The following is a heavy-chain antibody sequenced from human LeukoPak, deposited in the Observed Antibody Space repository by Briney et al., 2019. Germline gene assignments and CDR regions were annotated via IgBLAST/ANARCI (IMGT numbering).Heavy chain of an antibody. J-gene: IGHJ4*02. D-gene: IGHD7-27*01. CDR2: INSDGSST. Sequence: GGSLRLSCAASGFTFSSFGMSWVRQAPGKGLEWVSRINSDGSSTSYADSVKGRFTISRDNAKNTLYLQMNSLRAEDTAVYYCARDLNWGASDYWGQGTLVTVSS. V-gene: IGHV3-74*01. CDR3: ARDLNWGASDY. CDR1: GFTFSSFG.